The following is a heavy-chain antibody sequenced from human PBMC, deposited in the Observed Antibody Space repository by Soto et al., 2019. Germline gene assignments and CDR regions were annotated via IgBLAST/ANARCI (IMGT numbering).Heavy chain of an antibody. CDR2: ISGNGGST. Sequence: EVQLLESGGGLVEPGGSLRLSCAASGFHFSIYAMGWVRQAPGKGLEWVSVISGNGGSTYYPDSVKGRFSISRDISKNTLFLEMNSLRAEDTAIYYCARLGGYSGDDPFDYWGQGTLVTVSS. D-gene: IGHD5-12*01. CDR1: GFHFSIYA. J-gene: IGHJ4*02. V-gene: IGHV3-23*01. CDR3: ARLGGYSGDDPFDY.